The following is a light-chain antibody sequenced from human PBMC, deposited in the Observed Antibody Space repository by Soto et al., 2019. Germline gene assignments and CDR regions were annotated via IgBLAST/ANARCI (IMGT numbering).Light chain of an antibody. J-gene: IGKJ1*01. CDR1: QSISSW. CDR3: QQYNSYSRT. V-gene: IGKV1-5*01. CDR2: DAS. Sequence: DLQMTQSPSTLSASVGDRVTITCRASQSISSWLAWYQQKPGKAPKLLIYDASSLESGVPSRFSGSGSGPEFTLTISSLQPDDFATYYCQQYNSYSRTFGQGTKVEIK.